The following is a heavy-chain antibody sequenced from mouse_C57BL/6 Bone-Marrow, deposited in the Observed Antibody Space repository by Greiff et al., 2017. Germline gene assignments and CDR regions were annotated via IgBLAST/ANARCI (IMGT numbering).Heavy chain of an antibody. CDR1: GFNIKNTY. CDR2: IDPANGNT. D-gene: IGHD1-1*01. CDR3: AGTSTTVVARYAMDN. J-gene: IGHJ4*01. V-gene: IGHV14-3*01. Sequence: EVQLQQSVAELVRPGASVKLSCTASGFNIKNTYMHWVKQRPEQGLEWIGRIDPANGNTKYAPKFQGRATITADTSSNTAYLQLSSLLSEDTAIYYWAGTSTTVVARYAMDNWGQGTSVTVSS.